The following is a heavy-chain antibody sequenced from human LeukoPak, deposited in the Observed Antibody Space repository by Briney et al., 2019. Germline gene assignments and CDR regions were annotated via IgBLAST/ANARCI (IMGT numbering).Heavy chain of an antibody. D-gene: IGHD5-24*01. CDR1: GYSFTSYW. Sequence: GESLKISCKGSGYSFTSYWIGWVRQMPGKGLEWMGIIYPGDSDTRCSPSFQGQVTVSADKSISTAYLQWSSLKASDTAMYYCARTRDGYPYYFDYWGQGTLVTVSS. CDR2: IYPGDSDT. CDR3: ARTRDGYPYYFDY. V-gene: IGHV5-51*01. J-gene: IGHJ4*02.